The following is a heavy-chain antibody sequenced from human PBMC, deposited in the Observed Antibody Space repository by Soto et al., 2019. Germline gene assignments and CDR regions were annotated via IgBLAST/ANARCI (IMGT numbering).Heavy chain of an antibody. D-gene: IGHD3-22*01. CDR1: GGTFRSYS. Sequence: SGKVSCKXSGGTFRSYSISWVRQAPGQGLEWMGGIIPIFDITNYAQKFQGRVTITADESTSTAYMELSSLGSDDTAVYYCARPDEGGYSSNHHYYYALDVWGQGTTVPVSS. J-gene: IGHJ6*02. CDR2: IIPIFDIT. V-gene: IGHV1-69*13. CDR3: ARPDEGGYSSNHHYYYALDV.